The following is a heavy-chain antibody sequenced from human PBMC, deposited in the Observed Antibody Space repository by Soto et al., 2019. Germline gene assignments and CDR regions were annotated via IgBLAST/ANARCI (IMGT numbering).Heavy chain of an antibody. D-gene: IGHD3-22*01. J-gene: IGHJ4*02. CDR1: GFTFSSYA. V-gene: IGHV3-23*01. CDR3: ARVAWGYYDSSGYIDY. CDR2: ISGSGGST. Sequence: EVQLLESGGGLVQPGGSLRLSCAASGFTFSSYAMSWVRQAPGKGLEWVSAISGSGGSTYYADSVKGRFTISRDNSKNTLYLQMNSLRAEDTAVYYCARVAWGYYDSSGYIDYWGQGTLVTVSS.